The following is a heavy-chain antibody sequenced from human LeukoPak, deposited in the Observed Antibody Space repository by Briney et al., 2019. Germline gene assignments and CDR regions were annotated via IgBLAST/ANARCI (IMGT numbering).Heavy chain of an antibody. Sequence: GASVKVSCKASGYTFTGYYMHWVRQAPGQGLEWMGRINPSGGSTSYAQKFQGRVTMTRDTSTSTVYMELSSLRSEDTAVYYCARDGTYSSGWYEFDYWGQGTLVTVSS. V-gene: IGHV1-46*01. J-gene: IGHJ4*02. D-gene: IGHD6-19*01. CDR3: ARDGTYSSGWYEFDY. CDR1: GYTFTGYY. CDR2: INPSGGST.